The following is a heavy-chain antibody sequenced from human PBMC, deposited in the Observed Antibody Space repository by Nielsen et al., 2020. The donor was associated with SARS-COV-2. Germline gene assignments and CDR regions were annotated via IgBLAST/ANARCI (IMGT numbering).Heavy chain of an antibody. CDR2: INPSGSGT. V-gene: IGHV3-74*01. CDR1: GFTFSSTW. J-gene: IGHJ4*02. CDR3: ARDMTTVATLDY. D-gene: IGHD4-23*01. Sequence: GGSLRLSCSASGFTFSSTWMDWVRQAPGQGLVWVSRINPSGSGTAYADSVKGRFAVSRDNAENTVVLQIHSLRAEDTAVYYCARDMTTVATLDYWGQGTLVTVSS.